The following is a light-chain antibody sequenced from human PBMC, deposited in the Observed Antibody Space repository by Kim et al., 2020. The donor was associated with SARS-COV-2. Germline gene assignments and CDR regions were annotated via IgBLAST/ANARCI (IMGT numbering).Light chain of an antibody. Sequence: SSELTQDSAVSVALGQTVRITCQGDSLRSYYASWYQQKPGQAPVLVIYGKNNRPSGIPDRFSGSSSGNTASLTITGAQAEDEADYYCNSRDSSGNLVFGGGTQLTVL. V-gene: IGLV3-19*01. CDR3: NSRDSSGNLV. CDR1: SLRSYY. CDR2: GKN. J-gene: IGLJ2*01.